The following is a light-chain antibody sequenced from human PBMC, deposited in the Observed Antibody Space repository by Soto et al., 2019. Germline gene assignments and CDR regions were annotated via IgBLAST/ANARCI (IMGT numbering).Light chain of an antibody. V-gene: IGKV3-15*01. Sequence: EIVMTQSPATLSVSPGERATLSCRASQSVGTYLAWYQQKPGQTPRLLIFGASTRATGIPARFSGSGSGSEFTLTIRSLQSEDFAVYSCQQYSGWPLVTFGGGTKVEIK. CDR1: QSVGTY. J-gene: IGKJ4*01. CDR2: GAS. CDR3: QQYSGWPLVT.